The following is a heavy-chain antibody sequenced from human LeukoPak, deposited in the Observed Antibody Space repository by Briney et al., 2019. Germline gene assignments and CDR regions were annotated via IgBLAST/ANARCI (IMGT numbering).Heavy chain of an antibody. J-gene: IGHJ4*02. Sequence: GASVKVSCKASGGTFSSYAISWVRQAPGQGLEWMGGIIPIFGTANYAQKFQGRVTITADESTSTAYMELSSLRSEDTAVYYCAKDDEIDYGDFYYFDYWGQGTLVTVSS. CDR1: GGTFSSYA. CDR2: IIPIFGTA. D-gene: IGHD4-17*01. CDR3: AKDDEIDYGDFYYFDY. V-gene: IGHV1-69*13.